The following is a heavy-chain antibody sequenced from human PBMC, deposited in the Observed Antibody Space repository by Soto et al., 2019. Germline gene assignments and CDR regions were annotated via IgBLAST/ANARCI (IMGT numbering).Heavy chain of an antibody. Sequence: SETLSLTCAVSGGSISSGGYSWSWIRQPPGKGLEWIGYIYHSGSTYYNPSLKSRVTISVDRSKNQFSLKLSSVTAADTAVYYCARGSNGVYFDYWGQGPLVTVAP. CDR2: IYHSGST. CDR1: GGSISSGGYS. V-gene: IGHV4-30-2*01. D-gene: IGHD1-26*01. CDR3: ARGSNGVYFDY. J-gene: IGHJ4*02.